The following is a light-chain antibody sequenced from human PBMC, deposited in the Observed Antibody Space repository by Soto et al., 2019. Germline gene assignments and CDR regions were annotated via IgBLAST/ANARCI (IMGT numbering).Light chain of an antibody. CDR1: SSDVGNYDL. CDR2: EVT. V-gene: IGLV2-23*02. Sequence: ALTQPASVSGSPGQSITISCTGTSSDVGNYDLVSWYQQHPGEAPKLLIYEVTERPSGVSIRFSGSKSHYTASLTISGLQAEDEADYYCSSYAGRGVGVFGGGTKLTVL. CDR3: SSYAGRGVGV. J-gene: IGLJ2*01.